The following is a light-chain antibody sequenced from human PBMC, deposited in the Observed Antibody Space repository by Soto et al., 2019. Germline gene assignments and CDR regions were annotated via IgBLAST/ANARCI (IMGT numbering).Light chain of an antibody. J-gene: IGLJ1*01. Sequence: QSVLTQPASVSGSPGQSITISCTGTNSDVGAYNFVSWYQQHPGKAPKLMISGVSDRFSGVSNRFSGSKSGNTASLTISGLQAEDEADYYCSSYTTSTTYVFGTGTKLTVL. CDR3: SSYTTSTTYV. CDR2: GVS. V-gene: IGLV2-14*01. CDR1: NSDVGAYNF.